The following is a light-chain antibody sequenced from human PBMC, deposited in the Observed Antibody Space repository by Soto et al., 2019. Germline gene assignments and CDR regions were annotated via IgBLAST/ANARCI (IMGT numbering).Light chain of an antibody. Sequence: EIVLTQSPGTLSLSPGERATLSCRASQSVSSSYLAWYQQKPGQAPRLLFYGASNRATGIPDRFSGSGSGKEFTLAISRLEPEDFAVYYCQQYGDSPWTCGQGTKVEIK. V-gene: IGKV3-20*01. CDR3: QQYGDSPWT. CDR1: QSVSSSY. J-gene: IGKJ1*01. CDR2: GAS.